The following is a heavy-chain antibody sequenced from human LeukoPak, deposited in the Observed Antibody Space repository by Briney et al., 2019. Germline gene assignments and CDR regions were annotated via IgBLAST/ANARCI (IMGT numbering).Heavy chain of an antibody. J-gene: IGHJ4*02. D-gene: IGHD3-10*01. CDR3: ASGVEDYYVSGSYYHLDY. V-gene: IGHV1-69*05. CDR1: GGTFSSYA. CDR2: IIPIFGTA. Sequence: SVKVSCKASGGTFSSYAISWVRQAPGQGLEWMGGIIPIFGTANYAQKFQGRVTITTDESTSTAYMELSSLRSEDTAVYYCASGVEDYYVSGSYYHLDYWGQGTLVTVSS.